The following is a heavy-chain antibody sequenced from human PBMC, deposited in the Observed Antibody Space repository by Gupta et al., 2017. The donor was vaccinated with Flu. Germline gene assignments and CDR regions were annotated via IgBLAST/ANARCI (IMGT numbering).Heavy chain of an antibody. CDR3: AKDGPWTASCPYYCYYMDV. J-gene: IGHJ6*03. V-gene: IGHV3-30*18. CDR1: GFTFSSYG. Sequence: QMQLVESGGGVVQFGTSLRLSCAASGFTFSSYGMHWVRQAPGKGLEWVAGRARDGSHKDYADLVRGRFTNSRDNSKNTLSLEMDSLRVEDTAVYYCAKDGPWTASCPYYCYYMDVWGKGTTVTVSS. CDR2: RARDGSHK. D-gene: IGHD2-2*01.